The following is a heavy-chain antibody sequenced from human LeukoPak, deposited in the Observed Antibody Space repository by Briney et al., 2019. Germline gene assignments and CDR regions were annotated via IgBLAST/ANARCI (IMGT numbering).Heavy chain of an antibody. Sequence: GASVKVSCKASGFTFTVYNIHWVRQAPGQGLEWMGWINPNNGGTNYAQKFQGRVTMTRDTSISTAYMELSRLRSDDTAVYYCARGLSVPYYYYYMDVWGKGTTVTVSS. D-gene: IGHD3-10*02. CDR2: INPNNGGT. V-gene: IGHV1-2*02. CDR1: GFTFTVYN. CDR3: ARGLSVPYYYYYMDV. J-gene: IGHJ6*03.